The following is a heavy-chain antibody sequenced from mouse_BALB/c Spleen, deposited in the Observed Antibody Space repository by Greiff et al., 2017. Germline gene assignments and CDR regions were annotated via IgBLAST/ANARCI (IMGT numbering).Heavy chain of an antibody. CDR3: SMITTHAMDY. CDR1: GFNIKDYY. Sequence: VQLQQSGAELVRSGASVKLSCTASGFNIKDYYMHWVKQRPEQGLEWIGWIDPENGDTEYAPKFQGKATMTADTSSNTAYLQLSSLTSEGTAVYYCSMITTHAMDYWGQGTSVTVSS. D-gene: IGHD2-4*01. V-gene: IGHV14-4*02. CDR2: IDPENGDT. J-gene: IGHJ4*01.